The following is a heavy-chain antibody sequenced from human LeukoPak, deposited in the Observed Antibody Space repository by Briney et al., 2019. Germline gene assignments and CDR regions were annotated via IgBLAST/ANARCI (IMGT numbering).Heavy chain of an antibody. V-gene: IGHV3-23*01. CDR1: GFTFSSYA. CDR3: AKDFFSSSCRHDAFDI. D-gene: IGHD6-13*01. J-gene: IGHJ3*02. CDR2: ISGSGGST. Sequence: PGGSLRLSCAASGFTFSSYAMSWVRQAPGKGLEWVSAISGSGGSTYYADSVKGRFTISRDNSKNTLYLQMNSLRAEDTAVYYCAKDFFSSSCRHDAFDIWGQGTMVTVSS.